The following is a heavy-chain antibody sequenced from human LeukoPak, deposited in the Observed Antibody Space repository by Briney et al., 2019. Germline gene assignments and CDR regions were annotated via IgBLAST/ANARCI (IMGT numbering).Heavy chain of an antibody. CDR3: AKAFRIDS. V-gene: IGHV3-23*01. CDR1: GFTFSSYW. J-gene: IGHJ4*02. D-gene: IGHD2-15*01. CDR2: VSGSGKSA. Sequence: GGSLRLSCAASGFTFSSYWMSWGRQAPGKGLEWVLSVSGSGKSAYYADSVKGRFTVSRDNDKKTMYLEMNSLRAEDTAVYYCAKAFRIDSWGQGTLVTVSS.